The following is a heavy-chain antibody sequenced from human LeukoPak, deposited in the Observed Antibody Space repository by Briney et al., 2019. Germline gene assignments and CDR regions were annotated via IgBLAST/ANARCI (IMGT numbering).Heavy chain of an antibody. V-gene: IGHV3-23*01. Sequence: PGGSLRLSCVASDFTFPNYAMTWVRLAPGKGLEWVSSIGGSGSNTNYADSVRGRFTVSRDNSKNTLYLQMNSLRAEDTAVYYYGRDPNGDYVGALEFWGQGTLVSVSS. J-gene: IGHJ3*01. CDR2: IGGSGSNT. CDR1: DFTFPNYA. D-gene: IGHD4-17*01. CDR3: GRDPNGDYVGALEF.